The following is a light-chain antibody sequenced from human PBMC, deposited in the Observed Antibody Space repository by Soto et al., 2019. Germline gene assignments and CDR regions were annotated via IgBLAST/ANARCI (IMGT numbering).Light chain of an antibody. CDR3: SSFAGNNNLV. Sequence: QSALTQPPSASGSPGQSLTISCTGTSSDVGGHNYVSWYQRHPGEAPKLIIFEVTKRPSGVPDRFSGSKSGNTATLTVSGLQAEDEAEYHCSSFAGNNNLVFGTGTKVTVL. J-gene: IGLJ1*01. CDR2: EVT. CDR1: SSDVGGHNY. V-gene: IGLV2-8*01.